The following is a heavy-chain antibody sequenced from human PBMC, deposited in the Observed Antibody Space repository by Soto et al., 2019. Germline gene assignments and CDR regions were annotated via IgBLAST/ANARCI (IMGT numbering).Heavy chain of an antibody. J-gene: IGHJ4*02. CDR3: AREGGGYRFGH. Sequence: SETLSLTCTVSGASISSSGYYWGWIRQPPGKGLEWIAYIYYSGSTYYNPSLQSRVTISVDTSKNQFSLKLTSVTAADTAVYYCAREGGGYRFGHWGQGTLVT. V-gene: IGHV4-39*07. CDR1: GASISSSGYY. D-gene: IGHD3-16*02. CDR2: IYYSGST.